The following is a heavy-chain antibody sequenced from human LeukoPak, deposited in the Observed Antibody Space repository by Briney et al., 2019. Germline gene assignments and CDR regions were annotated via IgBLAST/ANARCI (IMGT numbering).Heavy chain of an antibody. CDR3: ARDRGVFDAFDI. CDR1: GGTFSSYA. CDR2: IIPIFGTA. Sequence: ASVKVSCKASGGTFSSYAISWVRQAPGQGLEWMGGIIPIFGTANYAQKFQGRVTITTDESTSTAYMELSSLRSEDTAVYYCARDRGVFDAFDIWGQGTMVTVSS. V-gene: IGHV1-69*05. J-gene: IGHJ3*02.